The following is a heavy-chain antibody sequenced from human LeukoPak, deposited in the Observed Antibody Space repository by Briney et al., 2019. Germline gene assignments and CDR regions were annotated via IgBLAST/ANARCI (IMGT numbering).Heavy chain of an antibody. D-gene: IGHD6-13*01. V-gene: IGHV3-66*01. Sequence: GGSLRLSCAVSGFTVSSNYMSWVRQAPGKGLKWVSVIYSGGSTYYADSVKGRFTISRDNSKNTLYLQMNSLRAEDTAVYYCARGFSSSSWYLYWGQGTLVTVSS. CDR3: ARGFSSSSWYLY. CDR1: GFTVSSNY. CDR2: IYSGGST. J-gene: IGHJ4*02.